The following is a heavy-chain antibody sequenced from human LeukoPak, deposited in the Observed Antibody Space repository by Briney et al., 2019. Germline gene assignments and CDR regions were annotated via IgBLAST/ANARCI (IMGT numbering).Heavy chain of an antibody. Sequence: GESLRLSCEASGFTFSDYYMSWVRQAPEKGLEWLSYLSGDGATIYYADSVRGRFTISRDNAKSSLSLQMNTFRDDDTAVYYCARELKNTHGCLFDYWGQGALVTVSS. CDR2: LSGDGATI. V-gene: IGHV3-11*01. CDR1: GFTFSDYY. D-gene: IGHD1/OR15-1a*01. J-gene: IGHJ4*02. CDR3: ARELKNTHGCLFDY.